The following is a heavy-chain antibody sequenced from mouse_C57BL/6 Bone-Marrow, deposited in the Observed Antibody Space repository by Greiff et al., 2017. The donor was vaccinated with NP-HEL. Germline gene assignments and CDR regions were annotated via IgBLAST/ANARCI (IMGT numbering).Heavy chain of an antibody. CDR2: IYPRSGNT. V-gene: IGHV1-81*01. CDR1: GYTFTSYG. CDR3: ARSPPYYCGSLYFDY. Sequence: QVQLQQSGAELARPGASVKLSCKASGYTFTSYGISWVKQRTGQGLEWIGEIYPRSGNTYYNEKFKGKATLTADKSSSTAYMELRSLTSEDSAVYFGARSPPYYCGSLYFDYWGQGTTLTVSS. D-gene: IGHD1-1*01. J-gene: IGHJ2*01.